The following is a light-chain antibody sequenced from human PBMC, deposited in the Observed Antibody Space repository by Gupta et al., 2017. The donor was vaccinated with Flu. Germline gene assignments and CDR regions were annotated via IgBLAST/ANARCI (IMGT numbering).Light chain of an antibody. CDR2: EDR. CDR1: NTGSDS. J-gene: IGLJ3*02. V-gene: IGLV3-21*03. CDR3: QVWDSSSDHWV. Sequence: KTARIPCGGNNTGSDSVHWYQQKPGQAPVLVVYEDRFRPSGIPERFSGSNSANTATLTISRVEAGDEADYYCQVWDSSSDHWVFGGGTKLTVL.